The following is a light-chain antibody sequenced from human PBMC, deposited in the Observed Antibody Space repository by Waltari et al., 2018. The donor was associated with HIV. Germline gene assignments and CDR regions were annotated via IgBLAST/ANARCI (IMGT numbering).Light chain of an antibody. J-gene: IGLJ2*01. Sequence: QSVLTQSPSASGTPGQRVTISCSGSNSNIGRNYVYWYQQLPGPTPSLLIYTTNQRPSGVPARFSGSKSGTSASLAISGLRSEDEADYYCAAWDASRSGVVFGGGTKLTVL. CDR2: TTN. CDR3: AAWDASRSGVV. CDR1: NSNIGRNY. V-gene: IGLV1-47*01.